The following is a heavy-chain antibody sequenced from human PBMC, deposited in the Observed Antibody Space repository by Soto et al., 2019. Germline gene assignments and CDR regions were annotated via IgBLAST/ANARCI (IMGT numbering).Heavy chain of an antibody. Sequence: GGSLRLSCAASGFTFSSYEMNWVRQAPGKGLEWVSYISSSGSTIYYADSVKGRFTISRDNAKNSLYLQMNSLRAEDTAVYYCARVGGTGTGWFDPWGQGTLVTVS. D-gene: IGHD1-7*01. CDR2: ISSSGSTI. J-gene: IGHJ5*02. V-gene: IGHV3-48*03. CDR3: ARVGGTGTGWFDP. CDR1: GFTFSSYE.